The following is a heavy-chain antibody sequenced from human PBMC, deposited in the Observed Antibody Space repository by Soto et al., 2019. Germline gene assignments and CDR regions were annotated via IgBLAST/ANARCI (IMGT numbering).Heavy chain of an antibody. CDR2: ISSSSSYI. CDR3: ARHQGPAAGNYGMDA. J-gene: IGHJ6*02. D-gene: IGHD6-13*01. V-gene: IGHV3-21*01. Sequence: GGSLRLSCAASGFTFSSYSMNWFRQAPGKGLEWVASISSSSSYIYYADSVKGRFTISRDKAKNSLFLQMSSLRAEDSALYYCARHQGPAAGNYGMDAWGQGTTVTVSS. CDR1: GFTFSSYS.